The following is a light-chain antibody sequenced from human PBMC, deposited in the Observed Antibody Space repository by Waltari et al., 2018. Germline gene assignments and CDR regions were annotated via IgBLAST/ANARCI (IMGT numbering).Light chain of an antibody. CDR3: QHYGTSSWT. J-gene: IGKJ1*01. V-gene: IGKV3-20*01. CDR2: GAS. Sequence: EIVLTPSPGTLSLSPGERPTLSCRASQPIAGRYLAWFQQRPGQAPRLLIYGASHRATDIPDRFSGSGSGTDFTLTISRLEPEDFAVFYCQHYGTSSWTFGQGTNVEIK. CDR1: QPIAGRY.